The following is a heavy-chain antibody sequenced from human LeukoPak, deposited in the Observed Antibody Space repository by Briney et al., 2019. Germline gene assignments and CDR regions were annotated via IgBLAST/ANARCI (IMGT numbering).Heavy chain of an antibody. V-gene: IGHV1-69*13. CDR1: GGTFSSYA. CDR3: ARDGALGYSYAYDY. Sequence: SVKVSCKASGGTFSSYAISWVRQAPGQGLEWMGGIIPIFGTANYAQRFQGRVTITADESTSTAYMELSSLRSEDTAVYYCARDGALGYSYAYDYWGQGTLVTVSS. J-gene: IGHJ4*02. CDR2: IIPIFGTA. D-gene: IGHD5-18*01.